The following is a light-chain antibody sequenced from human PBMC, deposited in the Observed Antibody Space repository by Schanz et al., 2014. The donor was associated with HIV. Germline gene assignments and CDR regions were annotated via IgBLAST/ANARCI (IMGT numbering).Light chain of an antibody. Sequence: DIQMTQSPSSLSASVGDRVTITCRASQSISRYLNWYQQKPGKAPELLIYAASSLQSGVPSRFSGSGSGTDFTLTISSLQPDDFATYYCQQYDRSSWTFGLGTKVETK. CDR2: AAS. J-gene: IGKJ1*01. V-gene: IGKV1-39*01. CDR1: QSISRY. CDR3: QQYDRSSWT.